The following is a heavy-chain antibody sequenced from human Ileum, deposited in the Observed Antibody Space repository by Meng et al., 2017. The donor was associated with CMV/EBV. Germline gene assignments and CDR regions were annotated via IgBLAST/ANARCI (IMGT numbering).Heavy chain of an antibody. CDR2: INPNSGGT. V-gene: IGHV1-2*02. Sequence: TASGYPFPGSYMHWVRRAPGQGLEWMGWINPNSGGTKYAQKFQGRVTMTRDTSISTAYMDLSRLTSDDTAVYYCARVRAAAENVIDPWGQGTLVTVSS. CDR3: ARVRAAAENVIDP. D-gene: IGHD6-13*01. CDR1: GYPFPGSY. J-gene: IGHJ5*02.